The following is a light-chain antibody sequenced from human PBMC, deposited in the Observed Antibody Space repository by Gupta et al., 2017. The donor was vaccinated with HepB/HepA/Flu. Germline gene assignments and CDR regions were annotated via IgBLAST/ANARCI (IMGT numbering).Light chain of an antibody. CDR1: SSDVGANDF. CDR2: DVS. CDR3: TSFTATSTLV. V-gene: IGLV2-14*01. Sequence: QSALTQPASVSGSPGQSITISCTGTSSDVGANDFVSWYQQHPGKAPKLMIYDVSVQPSGVSNRFSGSKSGNTASLTISGLQAEDEAEYYCTSFTATSTLVFGGGTKMTVL. J-gene: IGLJ3*02.